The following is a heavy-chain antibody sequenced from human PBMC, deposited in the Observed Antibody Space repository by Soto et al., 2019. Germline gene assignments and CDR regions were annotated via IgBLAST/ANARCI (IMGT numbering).Heavy chain of an antibody. CDR1: GFTLSSYG. CDR2: ISYEGSNK. D-gene: IGHD1-1*01. V-gene: IGHV3-30*18. J-gene: IGHJ3*02. CDR3: ANIPYSWNGADAFDI. Sequence: QVQLVESGGGVVQPGRSLRLSCAASGFTLSSYGMHWVRQAPGKGLEWVAVISYEGSNKYYADSVKDRFTISRDNSKNTLYLQMNSLRAEDTAVYYCANIPYSWNGADAFDIWGQGTLVTVSS.